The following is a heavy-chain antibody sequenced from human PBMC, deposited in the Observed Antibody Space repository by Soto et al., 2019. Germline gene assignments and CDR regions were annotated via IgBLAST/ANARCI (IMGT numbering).Heavy chain of an antibody. CDR2: INHSGST. V-gene: IGHV4-34*01. Sequence: QVQLQQWGAGLLKPSETLSLTCAVYGGSFSGYYWSWIRQPPGKGLEWIGEINHSGSTNYNPSLKSRVTISVDTSKNQFSLKLSSVTAADTAVYYCARGGLLRVLNWFDPWGQGTLVTVSS. D-gene: IGHD2-15*01. J-gene: IGHJ5*02. CDR3: ARGGLLRVLNWFDP. CDR1: GGSFSGYY.